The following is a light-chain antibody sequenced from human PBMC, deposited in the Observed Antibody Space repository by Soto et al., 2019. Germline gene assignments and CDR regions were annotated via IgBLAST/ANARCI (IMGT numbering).Light chain of an antibody. CDR1: QGIRSY. Sequence: AIRMTQSPSSFSSSTGDRVTLTCRASQGIRSYLAWYQQKPGKAPKLLIYAASTLQSGVPSRFSGSGSGTEFTLTISSMQPDDFATYYCQQYNSYGTFGQGTKVDIK. J-gene: IGKJ1*01. CDR3: QQYNSYGT. CDR2: AAS. V-gene: IGKV1-8*01.